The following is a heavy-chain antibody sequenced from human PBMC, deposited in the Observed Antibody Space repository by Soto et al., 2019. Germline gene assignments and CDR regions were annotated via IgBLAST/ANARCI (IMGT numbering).Heavy chain of an antibody. V-gene: IGHV6-1*01. J-gene: IGHJ3*02. CDR1: GDSVSSNSAA. D-gene: IGHD2-15*01. CDR2: TYYRSKWYN. Sequence: SQTLSLTCAISGDSVSSNSAAWNWIRQSPSRGLEWLGRTYYRSKWYNDYAVSVKSRITINPDTSKNQFSLQLNSVTPEDTAVYYCARERGFYCSGGSCYGEDAFDIWGQGTMVTVSS. CDR3: ARERGFYCSGGSCYGEDAFDI.